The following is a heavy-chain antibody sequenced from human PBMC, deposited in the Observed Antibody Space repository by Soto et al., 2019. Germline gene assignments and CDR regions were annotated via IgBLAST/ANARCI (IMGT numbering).Heavy chain of an antibody. J-gene: IGHJ5*02. CDR2: IYYSGST. V-gene: IGHV4-31*03. CDR1: GGSISSGGYY. D-gene: IGHD2-15*01. Sequence: SETLSLTCTVSGGSISSGGYYWSWIRQHPGKGLEWIGYIYYSGSTYYNPSLKSRVTISVDTSKNQFSLKLSSVTAADTAVYYCARGGCSGGSCYSDNWFDPWGQGTLVTVSS. CDR3: ARGGCSGGSCYSDNWFDP.